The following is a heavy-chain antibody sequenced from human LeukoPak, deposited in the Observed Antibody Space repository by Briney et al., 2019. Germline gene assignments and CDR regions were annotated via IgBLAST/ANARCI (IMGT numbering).Heavy chain of an antibody. J-gene: IGHJ4*02. CDR1: GGFFSGYY. D-gene: IGHD6-19*01. CDR2: INHSGST. Sequence: SETLSLTCAVYGGFFSGYYWSWIRQPPVKGLEWIGEINHSGSTNYNPSLKSRVTISVDTSKNQFSLKLSSVAAADTAVYYCARSLAKQCLVSVWGQVILVSVSS. V-gene: IGHV4-34*01. CDR3: ARSLAKQCLVSV.